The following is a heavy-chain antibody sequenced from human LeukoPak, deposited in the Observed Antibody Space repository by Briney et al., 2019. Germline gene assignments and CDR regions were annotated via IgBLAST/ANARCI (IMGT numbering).Heavy chain of an antibody. J-gene: IGHJ5*02. D-gene: IGHD3-10*01. CDR1: GGSFSGYY. Sequence: PSETLSLTCAVYGGSFSGYYWSWIRQPPGKGLEWIGEINHSGSTNYNPSLKSRVTISVDTSKNQFSLKLSSVTAADTAVYYCARGHPQLTMVRGVIPTGRWFDPWGQGTLVTVSS. CDR3: ARGHPQLTMVRGVIPTGRWFDP. V-gene: IGHV4-34*01. CDR2: INHSGST.